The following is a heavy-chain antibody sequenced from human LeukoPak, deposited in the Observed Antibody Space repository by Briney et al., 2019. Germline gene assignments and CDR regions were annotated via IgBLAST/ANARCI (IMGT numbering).Heavy chain of an antibody. J-gene: IGHJ6*03. Sequence: ASVPVSCQASGYTFTRYGISWVRLAPGQGLEWMGWICAYNGNTNYAQKLQGRVTMTTDTSTGTAYMELRSLRSDDTAVHYCARVGSDSSGYWIYYYYYYMDVWGKGTTVTISS. D-gene: IGHD3-22*01. CDR1: GYTFTRYG. CDR2: ICAYNGNT. CDR3: ARVGSDSSGYWIYYYYYYMDV. V-gene: IGHV1-18*01.